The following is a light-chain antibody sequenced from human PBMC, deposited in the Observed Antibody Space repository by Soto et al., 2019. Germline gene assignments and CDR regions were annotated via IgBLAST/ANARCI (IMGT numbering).Light chain of an antibody. CDR2: EVS. CDR3: SSYTSSSTLDVV. CDR1: SSDVGGYNY. Sequence: QSALTQPASVSGSPGQSITISCTGTSSDVGGYNYVSWSQQHPGKAPKLMIYEVSNRPSGVSNRFSGSKSGNTAPLTISGLLAEDEADYYCSSYTSSSTLDVVFGGGTKLTVL. V-gene: IGLV2-14*01. J-gene: IGLJ2*01.